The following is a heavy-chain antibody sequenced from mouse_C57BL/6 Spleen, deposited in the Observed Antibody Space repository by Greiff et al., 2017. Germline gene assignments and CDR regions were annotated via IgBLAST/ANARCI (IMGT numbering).Heavy chain of an antibody. J-gene: IGHJ1*03. CDR3: ARGATTVVPYWYFDV. CDR2: IYPRDGST. V-gene: IGHV1-85*01. CDR1: GYTFTSYD. Sequence: QVQLQQSGPELVKPGASVKLSCKASGYTFTSYDINWVKQRPGQGLEWIGWIYPRDGSTKYNEKFKGKATLTVDTSSSTAYMELHSLTSEDSAVYFCARGATTVVPYWYFDVWGTGTTVTVSS. D-gene: IGHD1-1*01.